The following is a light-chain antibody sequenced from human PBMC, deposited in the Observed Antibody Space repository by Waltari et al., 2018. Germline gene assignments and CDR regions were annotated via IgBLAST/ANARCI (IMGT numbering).Light chain of an antibody. CDR3: QQRHNWPLT. V-gene: IGKV3-11*01. Sequence: EIVLTQSPATLSWSPGERATLSCRASQSVRSYLAWYQQKPGQAPRLLIYDTSNRASGIPARFSGSGSGTDFSLSISSLEPEDFAVYYCQQRHNWPLTFGGGTKVEIK. J-gene: IGKJ4*01. CDR1: QSVRSY. CDR2: DTS.